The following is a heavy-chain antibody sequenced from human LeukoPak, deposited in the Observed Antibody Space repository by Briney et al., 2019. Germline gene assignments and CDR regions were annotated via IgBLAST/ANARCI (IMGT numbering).Heavy chain of an antibody. Sequence: SETLSLTCTVSGASISPYRWSWVRQPAGGGLEWIGRIFASGATDYNPSLRSRVTISVDTSNKQFSLMLTSVTAADTAVYFCTKGTERTTAADDWGRGTLVTVSS. CDR1: GASISPYR. V-gene: IGHV4-4*07. CDR2: IFASGAT. CDR3: TKGTERTTAADD. D-gene: IGHD1-7*01. J-gene: IGHJ4*02.